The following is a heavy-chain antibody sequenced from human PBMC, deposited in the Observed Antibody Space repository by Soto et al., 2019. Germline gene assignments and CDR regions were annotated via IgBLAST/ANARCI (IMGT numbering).Heavy chain of an antibody. CDR2: ISGSGGST. J-gene: IGHJ4*02. V-gene: IGHV3-23*01. CDR3: AKVVGYDFWSGYYDFWDC. D-gene: IGHD3-3*01. Sequence: EVQLLESGGGLVQPGGSLRLSCAASGFTFSSYAMSWVRQAPGKGLEWVSAISGSGGSTYYADSVKGRFTISRDNSKNTLYLQMNSLRAEDTAVYYCAKVVGYDFWSGYYDFWDCWGQGTLVTVSS. CDR1: GFTFSSYA.